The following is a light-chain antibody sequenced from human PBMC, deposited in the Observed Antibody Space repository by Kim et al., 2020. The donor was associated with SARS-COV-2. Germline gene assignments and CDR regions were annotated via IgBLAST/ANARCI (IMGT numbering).Light chain of an antibody. CDR1: KLGDKY. V-gene: IGLV3-1*01. J-gene: IGLJ2*01. CDR3: QAWDSSPYVV. Sequence: SSELTQPPSVSVSPGQTASITCSGDKLGDKYACWYQQKPGQSPVLVIYQDSKRPSGIPERFSGSNSGNTATLTISGTQAMDEADYYCQAWDSSPYVVFGG. CDR2: QDS.